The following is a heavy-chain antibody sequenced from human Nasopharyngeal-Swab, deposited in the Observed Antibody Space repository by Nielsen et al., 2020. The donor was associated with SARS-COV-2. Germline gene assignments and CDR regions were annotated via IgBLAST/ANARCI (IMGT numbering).Heavy chain of an antibody. CDR2: INPSGGST. V-gene: IGHV1-46*01. CDR3: ARAFRDGYNYGY. J-gene: IGHJ4*02. D-gene: IGHD5-24*01. Sequence: WVRQAPGQGLEWMGIINPSGGSTSYAQKFQGRVIMTRDTSTSTVYMELSSLRSEDTAVYYCARAFRDGYNYGYWGQGTLVTVSS.